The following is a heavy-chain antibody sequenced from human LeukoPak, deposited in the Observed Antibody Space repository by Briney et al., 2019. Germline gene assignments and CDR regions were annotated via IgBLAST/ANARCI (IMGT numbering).Heavy chain of an antibody. Sequence: GESLKISCKGSGYSFTSYWIGWVRQMPGKGLEWMGIIYPGDSDTRYSPSFQGQVTISADKSISTACLQWSSLKASDTAMYYCARQRGAVAGTAYFDYWGQGTLVTVSS. CDR2: IYPGDSDT. CDR3: ARQRGAVAGTAYFDY. J-gene: IGHJ4*02. CDR1: GYSFTSYW. D-gene: IGHD6-19*01. V-gene: IGHV5-51*01.